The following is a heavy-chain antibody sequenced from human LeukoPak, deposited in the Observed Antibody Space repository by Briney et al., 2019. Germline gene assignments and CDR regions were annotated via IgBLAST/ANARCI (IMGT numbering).Heavy chain of an antibody. CDR3: AKAPFNQGRIFDY. CDR2: ISSSGSTI. J-gene: IGHJ4*02. CDR1: GFTFSDYY. V-gene: IGHV3-11*01. Sequence: GGSLRLSCAASGFTFSDYYMSWIRQAPGKGLEWVSYISSSGSTIYYADSVKGRFTISRDNAKNSLYLQMNSLRAEDTALYYCAKAPFNQGRIFDYWGQGTLVTVSS. D-gene: IGHD1-14*01.